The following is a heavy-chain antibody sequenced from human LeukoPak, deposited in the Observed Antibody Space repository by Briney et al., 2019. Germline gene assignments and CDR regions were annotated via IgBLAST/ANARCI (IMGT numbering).Heavy chain of an antibody. CDR3: ARNGGNSEVDD. CDR2: IFHSGST. CDR1: GGSIVGSNW. Sequence: PSGRLSLTCAVSGGSIVGSNWWTWVRQPPGKGLDWIGEIFHSGSTNYNPSRKSRVTISVDKSKNQFSLKVSSVTAADTAVYYCARNGGNSEVDDWGQGTLVSVSS. J-gene: IGHJ4*02. V-gene: IGHV4-4*02. D-gene: IGHD4-23*01.